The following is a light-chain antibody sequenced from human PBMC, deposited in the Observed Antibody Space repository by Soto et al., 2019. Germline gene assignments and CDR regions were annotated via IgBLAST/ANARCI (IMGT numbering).Light chain of an antibody. V-gene: IGKV3-20*01. CDR3: QQYGTSPKT. J-gene: IGKJ1*01. Sequence: EIVLTQSPGTLSLSPGQRATLSCRASQSVSSGNLAWYQQKPGQAPRLLIYGTSNRATGIPDRFTGSGSGTEVTLTIIRLEREDCAVYYGQQYGTSPKTFGQGTKVDIK. CDR2: GTS. CDR1: QSVSSGN.